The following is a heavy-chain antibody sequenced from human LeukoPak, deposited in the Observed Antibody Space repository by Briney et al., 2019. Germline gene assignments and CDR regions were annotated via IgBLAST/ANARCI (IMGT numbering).Heavy chain of an antibody. V-gene: IGHV3-9*01. D-gene: IGHD1-26*01. CDR1: GFSFDDYA. J-gene: IGHJ3*02. CDR2: ISWNSGSI. Sequence: SLILSCAASGFSFDDYAMHWVRQAPGKGLEWVSGISWNSGSIGYADSVKGRFTISRDNAKNSLYLQMNSLRAEDTALYYCAKDIVGADTGAFDIWGQGTMVTVSS. CDR3: AKDIVGADTGAFDI.